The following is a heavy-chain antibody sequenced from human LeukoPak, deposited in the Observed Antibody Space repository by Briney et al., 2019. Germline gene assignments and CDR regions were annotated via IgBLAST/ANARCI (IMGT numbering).Heavy chain of an antibody. V-gene: IGHV3-23*01. Sequence: LAGGSLRLSCAASGFTFSSYAMSWVRQAPGKGLEWVSAISGSGGSTYYADSVKGRFTISRDNSKNTLYLQMNSLRAEDTAVYYCAKSPGYSYGYFWFDPWGQGTLVTVSS. CDR1: GFTFSSYA. D-gene: IGHD5-18*01. CDR2: ISGSGGST. J-gene: IGHJ5*02. CDR3: AKSPGYSYGYFWFDP.